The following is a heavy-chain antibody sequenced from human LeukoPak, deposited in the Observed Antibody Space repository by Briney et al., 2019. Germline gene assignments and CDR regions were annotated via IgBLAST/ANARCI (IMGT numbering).Heavy chain of an antibody. D-gene: IGHD3-22*01. CDR1: GFTFSSYW. J-gene: IGHJ4*02. CDR3: AREHSGYSYFDY. Sequence: PGGSLRLSCAASGFTFSSYWMHWVRQAPGKGLVWVSRINSDGSSTSYADSVKGRFTISRDNSKNTLYLQMNSLRAEDTAMYYCAREHSGYSYFDYWGQGTLVTVSS. CDR2: INSDGSST. V-gene: IGHV3-74*01.